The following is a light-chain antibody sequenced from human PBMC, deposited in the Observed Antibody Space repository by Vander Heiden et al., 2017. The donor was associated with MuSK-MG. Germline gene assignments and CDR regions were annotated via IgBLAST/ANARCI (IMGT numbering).Light chain of an antibody. J-gene: IGKJ3*01. V-gene: IGKV1-39*01. CDR3: QQSYSTPRDT. Sequence: IQMTQSPSSLSASVGDRVTITCRASQSISSYLNWYQQKPGKAPKLLIYAASSLQSGVPSRFSGSGSGTDFTLTISSLQPEDFATYYCQQSYSTPRDTFGPGTKVDIK. CDR2: AAS. CDR1: QSISSY.